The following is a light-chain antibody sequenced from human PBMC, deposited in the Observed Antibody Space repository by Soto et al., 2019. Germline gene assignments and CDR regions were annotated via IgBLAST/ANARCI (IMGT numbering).Light chain of an antibody. J-gene: IGLJ1*01. CDR3: SSYAGSNNFDV. CDR2: EVS. Sequence: QSALTQPPSASGSPGQSVTISCTGNSSDIGGYNYVSWYQQHPGKAPKLMIYEVSKRPSGVPDRFSGSKSGNTASLTVSGLQAEDEADYYCSSYAGSNNFDVFGTGTKLTVL. CDR1: SSDIGGYNY. V-gene: IGLV2-8*01.